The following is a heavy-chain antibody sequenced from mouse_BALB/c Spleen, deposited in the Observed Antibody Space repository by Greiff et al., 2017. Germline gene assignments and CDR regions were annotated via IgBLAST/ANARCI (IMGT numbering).Heavy chain of an antibody. D-gene: IGHD2-3*01. J-gene: IGHJ4*01. Sequence: ESGPGLVKPSQSLSLTCSVTGYSITSGYYWNWIRQFPGNKLEWMGYISYDGSNNYNPSLKNRISITRDTSKNQFFLKLNSVTTEDTATYYCARGGWFPYAMDYWGQGTSVTVSS. CDR1: GYSITSGYY. V-gene: IGHV3-6*02. CDR3: ARGGWFPYAMDY. CDR2: ISYDGSN.